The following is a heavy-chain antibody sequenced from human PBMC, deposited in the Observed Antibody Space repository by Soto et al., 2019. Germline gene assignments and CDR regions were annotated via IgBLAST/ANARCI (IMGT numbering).Heavy chain of an antibody. CDR2: ISYDGSNK. D-gene: IGHD3-22*01. CDR3: ARSAYYDSSGYYPDFDY. J-gene: IGHJ4*02. Sequence: GGSLRLSCAAYGFTFSSYGMHWVRQAPGKGLEWVAVISYDGSNKYYADSVKGRFTISRDNSKNTLYLQMNSLRAEDTAVYYCARSAYYDSSGYYPDFDYWGQGTLVTVSS. V-gene: IGHV3-30*03. CDR1: GFTFSSYG.